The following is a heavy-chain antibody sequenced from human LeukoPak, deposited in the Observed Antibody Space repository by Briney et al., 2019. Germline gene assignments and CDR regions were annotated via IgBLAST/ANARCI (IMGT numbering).Heavy chain of an antibody. Sequence: GGSLRLSCAASGFTFSSYSMNWVRQAPGKGLEWVSSISSSSSYIYYADSVKGRFTISRDNAKNSLYLQMNSLRAEDTAVYYCARESIAVAGSHIPNLRRGTRLDYWGQGTLVTVSS. D-gene: IGHD6-19*01. V-gene: IGHV3-21*01. J-gene: IGHJ4*02. CDR2: ISSSSSYI. CDR3: ARESIAVAGSHIPNLRRGTRLDY. CDR1: GFTFSSYS.